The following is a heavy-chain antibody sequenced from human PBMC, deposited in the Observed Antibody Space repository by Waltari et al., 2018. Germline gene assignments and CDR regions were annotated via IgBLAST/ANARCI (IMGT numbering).Heavy chain of an antibody. Sequence: QVRLVQSGTEVKRPGASVKVSCKASGCTFYNFGFSWVRQAPGHGLEWLGWISAYSGATHYAEKFQGRVTMTTDTSTDIVYMDLRSLRSDDTAVYFCARNIMRRIDEWGQGTLLTVSS. CDR2: ISAYSGAT. V-gene: IGHV1-18*01. D-gene: IGHD3-16*01. CDR1: GCTFYNFG. CDR3: ARNIMRRIDE. J-gene: IGHJ4*02.